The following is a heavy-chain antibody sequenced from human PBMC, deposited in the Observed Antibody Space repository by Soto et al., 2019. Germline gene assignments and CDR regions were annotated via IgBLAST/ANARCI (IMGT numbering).Heavy chain of an antibody. V-gene: IGHV3-23*01. J-gene: IGHJ4*02. D-gene: IGHD2-2*02. CDR3: AKAYCTSTSCSTYYFDY. CDR2: ISGSGGNT. Sequence: GGSLRLSCAASGFTFSNYAMSWVRQAPGKGLEWVSIISGSGGNTYYADSVKGRFTISRDNSKNTLYLQMNSLRAEDTPVYYCAKAYCTSTSCSTYYFDYWGQGTLVTVSS. CDR1: GFTFSNYA.